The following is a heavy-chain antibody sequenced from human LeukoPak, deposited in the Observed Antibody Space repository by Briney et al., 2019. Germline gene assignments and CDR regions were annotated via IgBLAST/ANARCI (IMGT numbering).Heavy chain of an antibody. CDR2: VYSGGTT. D-gene: IGHD3-16*01. J-gene: IGHJ6*03. CDR1: GASVNDYF. V-gene: IGHV4-59*02. CDR3: ARXXVLMMSDVASPYYMDV. Sequence: SETLSLSCSVSGASVNDYFWSWIRQAPGRGLEWIGHVYSGGTTEYSSSLKGRVTISLDASSNEVSLSLTSSTSADTAVYYCARXXVLMMSDVASPYYMDVWGRGTTVTVAS.